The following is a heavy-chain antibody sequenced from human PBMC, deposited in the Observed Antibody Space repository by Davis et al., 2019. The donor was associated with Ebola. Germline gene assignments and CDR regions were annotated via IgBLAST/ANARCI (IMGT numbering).Heavy chain of an antibody. CDR3: ARDGLDILTGFYNVRWFDP. CDR2: ISSSSSYI. CDR1: GFTFSSFA. J-gene: IGHJ5*02. Sequence: GGSLRLSCAATGFTFSSFALTWLRQAPGKGLEWVSSISSSSSYIYYADSLKGRFTISRDNAKNSLYLQMNSLRAEDTAVYYCARDGLDILTGFYNVRWFDPWGQGTLVTVSS. D-gene: IGHD3-9*01. V-gene: IGHV3-21*01.